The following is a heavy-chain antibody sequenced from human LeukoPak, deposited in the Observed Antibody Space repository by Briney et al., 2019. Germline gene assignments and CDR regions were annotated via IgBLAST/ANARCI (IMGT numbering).Heavy chain of an antibody. CDR3: ARQGSSPNWFDP. CDR2: MFYSGST. D-gene: IGHD1-26*01. J-gene: IGHJ5*02. V-gene: IGHV4-39*01. Sequence: PSVTLSLTCTVSGDSISGGAFYWGWVRQSPGKGLEWIGSMFYSGSTHFNPSLESRITMSLDTSKNQFSLRLSLMTAADTGVYYCARQGSSPNWFDPWGQGTLVTVSS. CDR1: GDSISGGAFY.